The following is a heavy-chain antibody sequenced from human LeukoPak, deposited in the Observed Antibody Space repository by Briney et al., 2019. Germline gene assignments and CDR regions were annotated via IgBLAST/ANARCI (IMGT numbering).Heavy chain of an antibody. Sequence: PSETLSLTCTVSGGSISSGGYYWSWIRQHPGKGLEWIGYIYYSGSTYYNPSLKSRVTISVDTSKNQFSLKLSSVTAADTAVYYCARAGGRGVSPDYWGQGTLVTVSS. V-gene: IGHV4-31*03. CDR1: GGSISSGGYY. CDR3: ARAGGRGVSPDY. D-gene: IGHD3-16*01. J-gene: IGHJ4*02. CDR2: IYYSGST.